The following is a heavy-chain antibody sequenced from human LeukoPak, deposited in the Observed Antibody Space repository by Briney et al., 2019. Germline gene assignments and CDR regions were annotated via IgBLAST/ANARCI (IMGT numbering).Heavy chain of an antibody. CDR2: INPSGGST. Sequence: ASVKVSCKASGYTFTSYYMHWVRQAPGQGLEWMGIINPSGGSTSYAQKFQGRVTMTTDTSTSTAYMELRSLRSDDTAVYYCARYCSGGSCRYGTYYFDYWGQGTLVTVSS. CDR1: GYTFTSYY. D-gene: IGHD2-15*01. CDR3: ARYCSGGSCRYGTYYFDY. V-gene: IGHV1-46*01. J-gene: IGHJ4*02.